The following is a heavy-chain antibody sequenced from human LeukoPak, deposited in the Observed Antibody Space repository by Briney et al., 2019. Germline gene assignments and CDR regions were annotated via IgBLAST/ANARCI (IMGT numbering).Heavy chain of an antibody. D-gene: IGHD1-7*01. CDR1: GFTFSSFW. Sequence: TGGSLRLSCTASGFTFSSFWMNWVRQAPGKRLEWVATIKEDGSEKYYVDSVKGRFTISRDNANNSLYLQMNSLRDEDTAVYYCARPGNFVLEYWGQGTLVTVSS. V-gene: IGHV3-7*01. J-gene: IGHJ4*02. CDR2: IKEDGSEK. CDR3: ARPGNFVLEY.